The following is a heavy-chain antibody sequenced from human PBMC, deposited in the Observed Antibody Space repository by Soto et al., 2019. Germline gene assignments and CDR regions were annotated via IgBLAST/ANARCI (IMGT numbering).Heavy chain of an antibody. CDR3: ARPIQYYYDSSGQSAWFDP. D-gene: IGHD3-22*01. J-gene: IGHJ5*02. V-gene: IGHV4-59*01. Sequence: PSETLSLTCTVFGGSISSYYWSWIRQPPGKGLEWIGYIYYSGSTNYNPSLKSRVTISVDTSTSTAYMELSSLRSEDTAVYYCARPIQYYYDSSGQSAWFDPWGQGTLVTVSS. CDR1: GGSISSYY. CDR2: IYYSGST.